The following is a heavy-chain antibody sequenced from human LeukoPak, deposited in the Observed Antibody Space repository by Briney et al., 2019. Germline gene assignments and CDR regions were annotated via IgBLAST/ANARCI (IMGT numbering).Heavy chain of an antibody. D-gene: IGHD3-16*01. CDR2: LYYSGST. V-gene: IGHV4-39*07. CDR1: GGSISSSTYC. J-gene: IGHJ4*02. Sequence: SETLSLTCTVSGGSISSSTYCWDWIRQPPGKGLEWIGSLYYSGSTYYNPSLKSRVTISVDTSKNQFSLKLSSVTAADTAIYYCARSQFPRGSYPIYYFDYWGQGTLVTVSS. CDR3: ARSQFPRGSYPIYYFDY.